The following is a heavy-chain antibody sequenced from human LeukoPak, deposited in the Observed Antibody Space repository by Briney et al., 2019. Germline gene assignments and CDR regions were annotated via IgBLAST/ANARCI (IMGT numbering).Heavy chain of an antibody. CDR1: GFTFSSYG. D-gene: IGHD2-2*01. CDR3: AHGAMYQLDY. Sequence: GGSLRLSCAASGFTFSSYGMHWVRQAPGKGLEWVAVISYDGSNKYYADSVKGRFTISGDNSRNTLFLQMNSLRAEDTAVYYCAHGAMYQLDYWGQGTLVTVSS. V-gene: IGHV3-30*03. J-gene: IGHJ4*02. CDR2: ISYDGSNK.